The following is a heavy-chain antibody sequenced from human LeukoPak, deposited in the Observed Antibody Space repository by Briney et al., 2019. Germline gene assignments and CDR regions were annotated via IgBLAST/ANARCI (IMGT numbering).Heavy chain of an antibody. CDR2: ISGRGTSI. Sequence: PGGSLRLSCTASGFTFSDAWMSWVRQAPGKGLEWVSNISGRGTSINYADSVKGRFSISRDNSKNTMYLQMNSLRAEDTAVYYCVRNDTSGVGLDYWGQGTLVTVSS. D-gene: IGHD3-3*01. V-gene: IGHV3-23*01. J-gene: IGHJ4*02. CDR1: GFTFSDAW. CDR3: VRNDTSGVGLDY.